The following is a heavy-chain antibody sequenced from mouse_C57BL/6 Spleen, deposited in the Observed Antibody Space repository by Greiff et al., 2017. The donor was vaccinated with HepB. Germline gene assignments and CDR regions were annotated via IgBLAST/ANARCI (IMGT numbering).Heavy chain of an antibody. Sequence: VQLKESGAELVRPGASVKLSCTASGFNIKDDYMHWVKQRPEQGLEWIGWIDPENGDTEYASKFQGKATITADTSSNTAYLQLSSLTSEDTAVYYCTRMDSPYAMDYWGQGTSVTVSS. D-gene: IGHD2-3*01. V-gene: IGHV14-4*01. CDR2: IDPENGDT. J-gene: IGHJ4*01. CDR3: TRMDSPYAMDY. CDR1: GFNIKDDY.